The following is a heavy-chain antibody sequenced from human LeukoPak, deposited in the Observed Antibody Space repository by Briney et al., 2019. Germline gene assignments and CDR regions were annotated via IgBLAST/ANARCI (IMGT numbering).Heavy chain of an antibody. D-gene: IGHD6-19*01. CDR1: GGSISSYY. Sequence: SETLSLTCTVSGGSISSYYWSWIRQPPGKGLEWIGYIYYSGSTNYNPSLKSRVTISVDTSKNQFSLKLSSVTAADTAVYYCARDEQWLEAFDIWGQGTMVTVSS. V-gene: IGHV4-59*12. J-gene: IGHJ3*02. CDR3: ARDEQWLEAFDI. CDR2: IYYSGST.